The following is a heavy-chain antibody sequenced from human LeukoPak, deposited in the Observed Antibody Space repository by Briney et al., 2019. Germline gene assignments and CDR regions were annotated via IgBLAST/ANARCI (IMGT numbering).Heavy chain of an antibody. V-gene: IGHV1-58*02. D-gene: IGHD3-10*01. Sequence: GASVKVSCKASGFTFTSSAMQWVRQARGQRLEWIGWIVVGSGNTNYAQKFQERVTITRDMSTSTAYMELSSLRSEDTAVYYCAAEQFLYYGSGSYYNEYWGQGTLVTVSS. CDR1: GFTFTSSA. CDR3: AAEQFLYYGSGSYYNEY. CDR2: IVVGSGNT. J-gene: IGHJ4*02.